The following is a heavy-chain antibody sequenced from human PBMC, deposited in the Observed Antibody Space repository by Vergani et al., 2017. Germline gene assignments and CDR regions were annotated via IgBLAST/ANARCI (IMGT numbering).Heavy chain of an antibody. D-gene: IGHD2-2*01. CDR2: ISWNGGGI. CDR3: AKDIVVVPAANFDY. Sequence: EVQLVESGGGLVQPGRSLRLSCAASGFTFDDYAMHWVRQAPGKGLEWVSGISWNGGGIGYADSVKGRFTISRDNAKNSLYLQMNSLRPEDTAFYYCAKDIVVVPAANFDYWGQGTLITVSS. CDR1: GFTFDDYA. V-gene: IGHV3-9*01. J-gene: IGHJ4*02.